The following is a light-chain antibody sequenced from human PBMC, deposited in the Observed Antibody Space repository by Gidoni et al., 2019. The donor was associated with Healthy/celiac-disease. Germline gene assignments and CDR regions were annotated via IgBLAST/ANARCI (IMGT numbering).Light chain of an antibody. CDR3: QQRSNSGVT. V-gene: IGKV3-11*01. Sequence: EIVLTQSPATLSLSPGERATLSCRASQSVSSYLAWYQQKPGQAPRPLIYDTSNRATGIPARFSGSGSGTDFTLTISSLEPEDFAVYYCQQRSNSGVTFGGGTKVEI. J-gene: IGKJ4*01. CDR1: QSVSSY. CDR2: DTS.